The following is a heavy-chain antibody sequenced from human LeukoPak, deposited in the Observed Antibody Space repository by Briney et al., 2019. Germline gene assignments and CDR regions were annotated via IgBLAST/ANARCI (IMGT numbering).Heavy chain of an antibody. D-gene: IGHD3-22*01. V-gene: IGHV3-23*01. CDR2: ISGSGGST. Sequence: GGSLRLSCAASGFTFSSYAMCWVRQAPGKGLEWVSAISGSGGSTYYTDSVKGRFTISRDNSKNTLCLQMNSLRAEDTAIYYCAKDTYYYDRLFDYWGQGVLVTVSS. CDR3: AKDTYYYDRLFDY. J-gene: IGHJ4*02. CDR1: GFTFSSYA.